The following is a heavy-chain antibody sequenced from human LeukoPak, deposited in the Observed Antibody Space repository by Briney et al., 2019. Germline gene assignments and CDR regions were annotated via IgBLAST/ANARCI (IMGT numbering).Heavy chain of an antibody. CDR3: ARDAFDDSSGYGGWSYFDY. J-gene: IGHJ4*02. CDR1: GFTFSSYG. Sequence: GGSLRLSCAASGFTFSSYGMHWVRQAPGKGLEWVAVISYDGSNKYYADSVKGRFTISRDNAKNSLYLQMNSLRAEDTAVYYCARDAFDDSSGYGGWSYFDYWGQGTLVTVSS. D-gene: IGHD3-22*01. V-gene: IGHV3-30*03. CDR2: ISYDGSNK.